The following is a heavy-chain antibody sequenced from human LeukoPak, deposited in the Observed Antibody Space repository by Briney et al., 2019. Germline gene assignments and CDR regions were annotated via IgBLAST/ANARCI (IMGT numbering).Heavy chain of an antibody. D-gene: IGHD1-26*01. J-gene: IGHJ4*02. Sequence: ASVKVSCKASGGTFSSYAISWVRQAPGQGLEWMGGIIPIFGTANYAQKFQGRVTITADESTSTAYMELRSLRSDDTAVYYCARGSKWEHLDYWGQGTLVTVSS. CDR1: GGTFSSYA. CDR2: IIPIFGTA. V-gene: IGHV1-69*13. CDR3: ARGSKWEHLDY.